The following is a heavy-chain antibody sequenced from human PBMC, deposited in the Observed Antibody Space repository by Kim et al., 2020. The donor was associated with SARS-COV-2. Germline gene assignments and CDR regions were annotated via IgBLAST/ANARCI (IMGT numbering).Heavy chain of an antibody. V-gene: IGHV3-30-3*01. CDR3: ARGYDILTGSPGAFDI. Sequence: GGSLRLSCAASGFTFSSYAMHWVRQAPGKGLEWVAVISYDGSNKYYADSVKGRFTISRDNSKNTLYLQMNSLRAEDTAVYYCARGYDILTGSPGAFDIWG. CDR1: GFTFSSYA. D-gene: IGHD3-9*01. J-gene: IGHJ3*02. CDR2: ISYDGSNK.